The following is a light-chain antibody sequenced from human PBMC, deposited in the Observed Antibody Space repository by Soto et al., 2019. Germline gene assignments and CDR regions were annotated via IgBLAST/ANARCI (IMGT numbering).Light chain of an antibody. CDR2: GAS. CDR3: QHYGRATV. CDR1: QSVSSN. V-gene: IGKV3-15*01. J-gene: IGKJ4*02. Sequence: EIVMTQSPATLSVSPGERATLSCRASQSVSSNLAWYQQKPGQAPRLLIYGASIRATAIPDRFSGSGSGTDFTLTISRLEPEDFAVYYCQHYGRATVFGGGTKVDI.